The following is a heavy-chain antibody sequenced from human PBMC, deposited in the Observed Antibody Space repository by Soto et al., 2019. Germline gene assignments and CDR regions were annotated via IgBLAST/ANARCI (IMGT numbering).Heavy chain of an antibody. CDR1: GFTVSNNY. CDR3: AKRGTTVTTSLWY. CDR2: IYSGGVT. Sequence: EVQLVESGGGLVQPGGSLRLSCAASGFTVSNNYMCWVRQAPGKGLEWVSLIYSGGVTHYADSVRGRFTISRDNSRNTLYLQMNSLRAYDTAVYYCAKRGTTVTTSLWYWGQGTLVTVSS. D-gene: IGHD4-17*01. V-gene: IGHV3-66*01. J-gene: IGHJ4*02.